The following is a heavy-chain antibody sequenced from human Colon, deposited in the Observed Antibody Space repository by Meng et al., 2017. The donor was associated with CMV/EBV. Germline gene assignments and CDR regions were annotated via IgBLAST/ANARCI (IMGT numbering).Heavy chain of an antibody. J-gene: IGHJ5*02. Sequence: ASVKVSCKASGFPFTSYSFTWVRQAPGQGLEWLGWISAYNGNTNCAQIVQGRVTMTTDPSTTTAYMELTDLRSDDTAVYYCARLNGGNSGDWFDPWGQGTRVTVSS. CDR3: ARLNGGNSGDWFDP. CDR1: GFPFTSYS. D-gene: IGHD4-23*01. V-gene: IGHV1-18*04. CDR2: ISAYNGNT.